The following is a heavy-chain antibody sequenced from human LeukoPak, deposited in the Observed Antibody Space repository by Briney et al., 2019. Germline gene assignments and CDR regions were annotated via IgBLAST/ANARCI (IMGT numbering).Heavy chain of an antibody. CDR1: GGSISSYY. J-gene: IGHJ5*02. D-gene: IGHD3-10*01. V-gene: IGHV4-59*08. CDR3: ARRRITNWFDP. Sequence: SETLSLTCTVFGGSISSYYWSWIRQPPGKGLEWIGYIYYSGSTNYNPSLKSRVTISVDTSKNQFSLKLSSVTAADTAVYYCARRRITNWFDPWGQGTLVTVSS. CDR2: IYYSGST.